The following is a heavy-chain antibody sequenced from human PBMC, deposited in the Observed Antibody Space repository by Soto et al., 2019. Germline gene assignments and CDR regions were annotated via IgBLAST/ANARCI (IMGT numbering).Heavy chain of an antibody. V-gene: IGHV1-46*03. D-gene: IGHD4-4*01. J-gene: IGHJ6*03. CDR3: ARGHSNYDYYYYYMDV. CDR1: GYTFTSYY. Sequence: GASVKVSCKASGYTFTSYYMHWVRQAPGQGLEWMGIINPSGGSTSYAQKFQGRVTMTRDTSTSTVYMELSSLRSEDTAVYYCARGHSNYDYYYYYMDVWGKGTTVTVSS. CDR2: INPSGGST.